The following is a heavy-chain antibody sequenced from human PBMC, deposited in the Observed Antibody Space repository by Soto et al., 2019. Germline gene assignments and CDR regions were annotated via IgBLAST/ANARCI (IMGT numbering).Heavy chain of an antibody. D-gene: IGHD2-21*02. CDR1: GFTFSSYS. Sequence: QVQLVQSGGGVVQPGRSLRLPCEASGFTFSSYSMNWVRQTPGKGLEWVAVVTYDGNRKYYADSVKGRFTISRDNAKNTLYLQLDNLRIEDTAVYYCARGLVVTAKGCFDLGGQGTRVTVSP. CDR3: ARGLVVTAKGCFDL. V-gene: IGHV3-30-3*01. J-gene: IGHJ5*02. CDR2: VTYDGNRK.